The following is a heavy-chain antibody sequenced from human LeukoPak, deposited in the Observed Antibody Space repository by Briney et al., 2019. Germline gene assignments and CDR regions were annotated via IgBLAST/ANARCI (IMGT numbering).Heavy chain of an antibody. CDR1: GFTFSSYG. V-gene: IGHV4-59*01. CDR2: IYYSGST. Sequence: GTLRLSCAASGFTFSSYGMSWVRQAPGKGLEWIGYIYYSGSTSYNPSLKSRVTISVDTSKNQSSLKLTSVTAADTAVYYCARTTEGGYTYGYFYHYYMDVWGKGTTVTISS. CDR3: ARTTEGGYTYGYFYHYYMDV. J-gene: IGHJ6*03. D-gene: IGHD5-18*01.